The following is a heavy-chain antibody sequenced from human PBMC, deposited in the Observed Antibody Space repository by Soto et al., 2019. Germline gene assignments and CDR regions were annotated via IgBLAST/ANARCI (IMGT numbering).Heavy chain of an antibody. V-gene: IGHV4-59*01. CDR3: ARAPQSYNGMDV. CDR2: IYYSGST. Sequence: KTSETLSLTCTVSGCSISSYYWSWIRQPPGKGLEWIGYIYYSGSTNYNPSLKSRVTISVDTSKNQFSLKLSSVTAADTAVYYCARAPQSYNGMDVWGQGTTVTVSS. CDR1: GCSISSYY. J-gene: IGHJ6*02.